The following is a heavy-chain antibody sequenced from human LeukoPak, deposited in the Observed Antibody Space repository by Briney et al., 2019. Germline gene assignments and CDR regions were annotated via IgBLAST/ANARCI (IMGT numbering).Heavy chain of an antibody. CDR1: GGSISNYY. D-gene: IGHD5-12*01. CDR2: IYSSGTT. V-gene: IGHV4-4*07. Sequence: TSETLSLTCTASGGSISNYYWSWIRQPAGKGLEWIGRIYSSGTTIYNPSLKGRVTMSVDTSKNQFSLKLSSVTAADTAVYFCASGSSGYDPWGQGTLVTVSS. CDR3: ASGSSGYDP. J-gene: IGHJ5*02.